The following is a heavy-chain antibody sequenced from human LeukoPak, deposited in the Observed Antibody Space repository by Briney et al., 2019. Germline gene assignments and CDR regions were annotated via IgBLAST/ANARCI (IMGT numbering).Heavy chain of an antibody. CDR1: GGSISSGGYY. CDR3: AREEPQYYYDSSGYLRD. Sequence: SETLSLTCTVSGGSISSGGYYWSWIRQHPGKGLEWIGYIYYSGSTYYNPSLKSRVTISVDTSKNQFSLKLSSVTAADTAVYYCAREEPQYYYDSSGYLRDWGQGTLVTVSS. V-gene: IGHV4-31*03. CDR2: IYYSGST. D-gene: IGHD3-22*01. J-gene: IGHJ4*02.